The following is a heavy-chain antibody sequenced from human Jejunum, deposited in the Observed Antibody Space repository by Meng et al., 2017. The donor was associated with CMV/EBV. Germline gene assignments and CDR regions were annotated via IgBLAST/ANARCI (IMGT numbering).Heavy chain of an antibody. V-gene: IGHV3-7*01. D-gene: IGHD2-2*01. CDR1: GFAFGSCW. CDR2: IKQDGGET. J-gene: IGHJ4*02. Sequence: ASGFAFGSCWMNCVRQAPGQGLGWVANIKQDGGETYCVDSVTGRFTISRDNAKNSLYLQMNSLRAEDTAVYYCASCSTNCLRLFDYWGQGTLVTVSS. CDR3: ASCSTNCLRLFDY.